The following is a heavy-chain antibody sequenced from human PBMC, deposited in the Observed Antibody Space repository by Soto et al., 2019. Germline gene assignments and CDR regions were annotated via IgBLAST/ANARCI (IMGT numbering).Heavy chain of an antibody. CDR3: ARRPLAYFGY. CDR2: FYYSGST. V-gene: IGHV4-59*08. J-gene: IGHJ4*02. CDR1: GGSISSYY. Sequence: SETLSLTCTVSGGSISSYYWSWIRQPPGKGLEWIGYFYYSGSTNYNPSLKSRVTISVDTSKNQFSLNLSSVTAADTAVYFCARRPLAYFGYWGRGTQVSVSS. D-gene: IGHD1-1*01.